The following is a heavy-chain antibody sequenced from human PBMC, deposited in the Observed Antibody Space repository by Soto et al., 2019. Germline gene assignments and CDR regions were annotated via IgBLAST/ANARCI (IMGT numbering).Heavy chain of an antibody. CDR3: LSLMVRGVNLHDY. CDR2: INHSGST. V-gene: IGHV4-39*07. CDR1: GGSISSSNYY. Sequence: SETLSLTCTVSGGSISSSNYYWGWIRQPPGKGLEWIGEINHSGSTNYNPSLKSRVTISVDTSKNQFSLKLSSVTAADTAVYYCLSLMVRGVNLHDYWGQGTLVTVSS. J-gene: IGHJ4*02. D-gene: IGHD3-10*01.